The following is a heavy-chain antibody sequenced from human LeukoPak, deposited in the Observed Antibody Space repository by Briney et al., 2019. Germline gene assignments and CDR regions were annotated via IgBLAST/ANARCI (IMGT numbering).Heavy chain of an antibody. CDR3: AKGTNWNYGVYFDY. J-gene: IGHJ4*02. V-gene: IGHV3-21*04. CDR1: GFTFSSYS. CDR2: ISSSSSYI. D-gene: IGHD1-7*01. Sequence: PGGSLRLSCAASGFTFSSYSMNWVRQAPGKGLEWVSSISSSSSYIYYADSVKGRFTISRDNAKNSLYLQMNSLRAEDMALYYCAKGTNWNYGVYFDYWGQGTLVTVSS.